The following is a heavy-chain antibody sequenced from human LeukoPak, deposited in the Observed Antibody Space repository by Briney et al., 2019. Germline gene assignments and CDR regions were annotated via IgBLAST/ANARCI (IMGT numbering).Heavy chain of an antibody. CDR2: ISGSGGST. V-gene: IGHV3-23*01. J-gene: IGHJ4*02. CDR3: AKAGNYYDSSGYSLHFDY. D-gene: IGHD3-22*01. CDR1: GFTFSSYA. Sequence: PGGSLRLSCAASGFTFSSYAMSWVRQAPGKGLEWVSAISGSGGSTYYADSVKGRFTISRDNSKNTLYLQMNSLRAEDTAVYYCAKAGNYYDSSGYSLHFDYWGQGTLDTVSS.